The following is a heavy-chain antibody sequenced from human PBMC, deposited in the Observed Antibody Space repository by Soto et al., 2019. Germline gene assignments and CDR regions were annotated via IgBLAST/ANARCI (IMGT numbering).Heavy chain of an antibody. J-gene: IGHJ6*02. D-gene: IGHD6-19*01. CDR2: IIPMIKTP. CDR1: GGTFSSFA. V-gene: IGHV1-69*01. Sequence: VQLVQSGAEVKKPGSSVKVSCKASGGTFSSFAISWVRQVPGQGLEWMGGIIPMIKTPNYAQKFQGRLTITADESTNIAYMDLSSLRSEDTAVYFCARGESSWFSDVWGQGTTVIVS. CDR3: ARGESSWFSDV.